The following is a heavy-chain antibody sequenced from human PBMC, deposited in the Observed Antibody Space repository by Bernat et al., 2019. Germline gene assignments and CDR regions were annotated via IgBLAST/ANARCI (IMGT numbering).Heavy chain of an antibody. CDR1: GFTFSSYA. V-gene: IGHV3-23*01. CDR3: AKPDGSGSKSRSGRADAFDI. J-gene: IGHJ3*02. CDR2: ISGSGGST. D-gene: IGHD3-10*01. Sequence: EVQLLESGGGLVQPGGSLRLSCAASGFTFSSYAMSWVRQAPGKGLEWVSAISGSGGSTYYADSVKGRFTISRDNSKNTLYLQMNSLRAEDTAVYYCAKPDGSGSKSRSGRADAFDIWGQGTMVTVSS.